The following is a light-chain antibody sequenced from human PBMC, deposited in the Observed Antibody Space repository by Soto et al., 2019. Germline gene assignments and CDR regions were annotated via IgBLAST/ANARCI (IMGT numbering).Light chain of an antibody. J-gene: IGKJ2*01. CDR2: GAP. CDR1: QSVNNNY. V-gene: IGKV3-20*01. Sequence: EIVLTQSPGTLSLSPGERATLSCRASQSVNNNYLAWYQQKPGQALKLLIYGAPSRAIGIPDRFSGSGSGTDFTHTINRLEPEDFAVYYWQQYGSSPLYTFGQGTKLEIK. CDR3: QQYGSSPLYT.